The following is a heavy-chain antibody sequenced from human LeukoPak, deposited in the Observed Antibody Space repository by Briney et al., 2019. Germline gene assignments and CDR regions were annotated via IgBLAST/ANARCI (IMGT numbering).Heavy chain of an antibody. J-gene: IGHJ6*03. Sequence: PSETLSLTCAVYGGSFSGYYWSWIRQPPGKGLEWIGEINHSGSTNYNPSLKSRVTISVDTSKNQFSLKLSSVTAADTAVYYCARSRRDYGDYSGYIPPRGNGINYYYYMDVWGKGTTVTISS. CDR2: INHSGST. V-gene: IGHV4-34*01. CDR3: ARSRRDYGDYSGYIPPRGNGINYYYYMDV. D-gene: IGHD4-17*01. CDR1: GGSFSGYY.